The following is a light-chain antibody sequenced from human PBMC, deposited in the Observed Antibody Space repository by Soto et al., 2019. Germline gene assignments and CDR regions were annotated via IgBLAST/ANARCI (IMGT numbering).Light chain of an antibody. J-gene: IGKJ1*01. CDR1: KSVSSN. CDR3: QQYNNWPLRT. V-gene: IGKV3-15*01. CDR2: GAS. Sequence: EIVMTQSPATLSVSPGERATLSCRASKSVSSNLAWYQQKPGQAPRLLIYGASTRATGIPARFSGSGSGTEVTLTISSLQSEDFAVYYCQQYNNWPLRTFGQGTKVEIK.